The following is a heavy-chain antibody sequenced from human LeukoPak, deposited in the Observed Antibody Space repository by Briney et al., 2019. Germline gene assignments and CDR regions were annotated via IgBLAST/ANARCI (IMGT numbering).Heavy chain of an antibody. CDR2: IYPGDSDT. V-gene: IGHV5-51*01. Sequence: GESLKISCKGSGYSFLSHWIGWVRQMPGKGLEWMGIIYPGDSDTRYSPSFQGQVTISADKSISTAYLQWSSLKASDTAMYYCARLSDCTNGVCYQFDYWGQGTLVTVSS. CDR3: ARLSDCTNGVCYQFDY. D-gene: IGHD2-8*01. J-gene: IGHJ4*02. CDR1: GYSFLSHW.